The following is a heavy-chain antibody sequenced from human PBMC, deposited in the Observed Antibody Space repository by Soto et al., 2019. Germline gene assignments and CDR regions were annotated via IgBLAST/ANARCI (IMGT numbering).Heavy chain of an antibody. Sequence: QVQVVQSGAEVKKPGSSVKVSCKVSGGIFTNNAISWVRQAPGQGLEWLGGVIPLFDTAYYAQIFRGRLRISEDGATTTAYMELNGLTSADTAVYFCATGGHNDGYNFYHGMDVWGQGTTGAVS. V-gene: IGHV1-69*01. CDR1: GGIFTNNA. D-gene: IGHD5-18*01. CDR3: ATGGHNDGYNFYHGMDV. J-gene: IGHJ6*02. CDR2: VIPLFDTA.